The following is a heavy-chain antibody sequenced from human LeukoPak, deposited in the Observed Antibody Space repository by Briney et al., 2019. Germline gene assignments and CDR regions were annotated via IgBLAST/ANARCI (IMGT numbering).Heavy chain of an antibody. J-gene: IGHJ6*02. CDR2: ISYDGSNK. V-gene: IGHV3-30-3*01. D-gene: IGHD6-19*01. Sequence: GRSLRLSCAASGFTFSSYAMPWVRQAPGKGLEWVAVISYDGSNKYYADSVKGRFTISRDNSKNTLYLQMNSLRAEDTAAYYCARDYSSGCHGCYYGMDVWGQGTTVTVSS. CDR1: GFTFSSYA. CDR3: ARDYSSGCHGCYYGMDV.